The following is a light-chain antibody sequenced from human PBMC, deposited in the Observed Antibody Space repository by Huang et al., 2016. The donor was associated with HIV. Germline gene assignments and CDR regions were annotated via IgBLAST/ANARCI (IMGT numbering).Light chain of an antibody. CDR2: EAS. CDR1: QRISRW. J-gene: IGKJ2*01. CDR3: QHYNVYSLPFT. Sequence: DIQMTQSPSTLSPSVGDRVTITCRASQRISRWLAWYQQKPGKAPKLLIYEASILETGVPLRFSGSGSGTEFTLTINSLQPDDFATYYCQHYNVYSLPFTFGQGTKLEIK. V-gene: IGKV1-5*03.